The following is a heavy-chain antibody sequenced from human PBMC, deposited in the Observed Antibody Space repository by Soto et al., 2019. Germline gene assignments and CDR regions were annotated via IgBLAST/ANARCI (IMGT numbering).Heavy chain of an antibody. CDR3: ARWIDDFWSARKRGNWFDP. Sequence: QVQLVQSGAEVKKPGSSVKVSCKASGGTFSSYAISWVRQAPGQGLEWMGGIIPIFGTANYAQKFQGRVTITADESTSTAYMELSSLRSEDTAVYYCARWIDDFWSARKRGNWFDPWSQGTLVTVSS. J-gene: IGHJ5*02. CDR1: GGTFSSYA. V-gene: IGHV1-69*12. CDR2: IIPIFGTA. D-gene: IGHD3-3*01.